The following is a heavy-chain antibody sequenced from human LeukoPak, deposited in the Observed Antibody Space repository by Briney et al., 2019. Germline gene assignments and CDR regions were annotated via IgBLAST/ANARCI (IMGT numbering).Heavy chain of an antibody. J-gene: IGHJ4*02. CDR3: AKEQWPTYYFDY. CDR1: GFTFSSYG. CDR2: IRYDGSNK. Sequence: GGSLRLSCAASGFTFSSYGMHWVRQAPGKGLEWVAFIRYDGSNKYYADSVKGRFTISRDNSKNTLYLQMNSLRAEDTAVYYCAKEQWPTYYFDYWGQGTLVTVSS. V-gene: IGHV3-30*02. D-gene: IGHD6-19*01.